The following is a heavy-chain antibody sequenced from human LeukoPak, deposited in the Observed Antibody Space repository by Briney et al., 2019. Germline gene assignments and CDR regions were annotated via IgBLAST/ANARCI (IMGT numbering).Heavy chain of an antibody. CDR2: ISSSSSYI. D-gene: IGHD2-2*01. CDR3: ARDLTPRTLIVVVPAAINWFDP. J-gene: IGHJ5*02. V-gene: IGHV3-21*01. Sequence: GGSLRLSCAASGFTFSSSWIHWVRQAPGKGLEWVSSISSSSSYIYYADSVKGRFTISRDNAKNSLYLQMNSLRAEDTAVYYCARDLTPRTLIVVVPAAINWFDPWGQGTLVTVSS. CDR1: GFTFSSSW.